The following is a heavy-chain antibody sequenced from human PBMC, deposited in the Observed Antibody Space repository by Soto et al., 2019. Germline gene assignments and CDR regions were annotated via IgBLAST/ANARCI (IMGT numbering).Heavy chain of an antibody. J-gene: IGHJ3*02. V-gene: IGHV3-74*01. CDR1: GFTFSSYW. CDR2: INSDGSST. CDR3: ARGRAAADDAFDI. Sequence: GGSLRLSCAASGFTFSSYWMHWVRQAPGKGLEWVSRINSDGSSTSYADSVKGRFTISRDNAKNTLYLQMNSLRAEDTAVYYCARGRAAADDAFDIWGQGTMVTVSS. D-gene: IGHD6-13*01.